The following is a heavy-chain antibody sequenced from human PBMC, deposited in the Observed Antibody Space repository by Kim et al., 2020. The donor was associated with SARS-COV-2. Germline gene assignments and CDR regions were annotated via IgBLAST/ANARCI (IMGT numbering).Heavy chain of an antibody. D-gene: IGHD3-9*01. J-gene: IGHJ2*01. CDR3: AREAPYYDILTGYQGSVYFDL. CDR1: GGSISSYY. Sequence: SETLSLTCTVSGGSISSYYWSWIRQPPGKGLEWIGYIYYSGSTNYNPSLKSRVTISVDTSKNQFSLKLSSVTAADTAVYYCAREAPYYDILTGYQGSVYFDLWGRGTLVTVSS. CDR2: IYYSGST. V-gene: IGHV4-59*01.